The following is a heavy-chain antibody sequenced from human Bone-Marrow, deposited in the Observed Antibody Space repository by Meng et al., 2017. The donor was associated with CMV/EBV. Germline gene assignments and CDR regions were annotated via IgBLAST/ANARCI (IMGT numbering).Heavy chain of an antibody. D-gene: IGHD3-10*01. V-gene: IGHV3-48*04. CDR3: ARWTHEELNWFDP. J-gene: IGHJ5*02. CDR1: GFTFSSYS. CDR2: ISSSSSTI. Sequence: GGSLRLSCAASGFTFSSYSMNWVRQAPGKGLEWVSYISSSSSTIYYADSVKGRFTISRDNAKNSLYLQMNSLRAEDTAVYYCARWTHEELNWFDPWGQGTLVTVSS.